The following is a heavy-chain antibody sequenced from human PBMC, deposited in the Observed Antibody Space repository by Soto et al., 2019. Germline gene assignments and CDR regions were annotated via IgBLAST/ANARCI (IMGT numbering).Heavy chain of an antibody. Sequence: PSETLSLTCAVSGGSISSGGYSWSWIRQPPGKGLEWIGYMYHSGSMYYNPSLKSRVTISIDRSKNQFSLKLSSVTAADTAMYYCARVPDYWGQGILVTVSS. CDR3: ARVPDY. V-gene: IGHV4-30-2*01. J-gene: IGHJ4*02. CDR2: MYHSGSM. D-gene: IGHD2-2*01. CDR1: GGSISSGGYS.